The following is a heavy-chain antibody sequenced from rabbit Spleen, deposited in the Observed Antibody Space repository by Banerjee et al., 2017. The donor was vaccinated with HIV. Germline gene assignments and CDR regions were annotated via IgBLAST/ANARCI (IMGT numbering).Heavy chain of an antibody. J-gene: IGHJ4*01. Sequence: QSLEESGGDLVKPGASLTLTCTASGFSFSSGYYMCWVRQAPGKGLEWIACINAVNSATYHASWAIGRFTISKSSSTTVTLQMTSLTVADTATYFCARGAWSSGYGSDLWGPGTLVTVS. V-gene: IGHV1S40*01. D-gene: IGHD1-1*01. CDR2: INAVNSAT. CDR1: GFSFSSGYY. CDR3: ARGAWSSGYGSDL.